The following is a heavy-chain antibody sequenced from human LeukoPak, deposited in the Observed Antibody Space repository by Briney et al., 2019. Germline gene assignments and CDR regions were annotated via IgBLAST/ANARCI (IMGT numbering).Heavy chain of an antibody. D-gene: IGHD6-19*01. Sequence: TPGESLKISCKVSGYSFINYWIGWVRQLPGKGLEWMGVIYPGDSDARYSPSLQGQVTFSVDKSIKTAYLHWSSLKASDTATYYCARRPRDAGGVGVAGFTFDFWGQGTLVTVSS. V-gene: IGHV5-51*01. CDR3: ARRPRDAGGVGVAGFTFDF. CDR1: GYSFINYW. J-gene: IGHJ4*02. CDR2: IYPGDSDA.